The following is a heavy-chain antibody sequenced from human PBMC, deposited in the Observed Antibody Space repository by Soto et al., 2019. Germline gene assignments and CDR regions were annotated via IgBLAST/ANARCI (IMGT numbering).Heavy chain of an antibody. CDR1: GFTFSSYW. J-gene: IGHJ4*02. D-gene: IGHD3-10*01. V-gene: IGHV3-74*01. Sequence: EVQLVESEGGLVQPGGSLRLSCAASGFTFSSYWMHWVRQAPGKGLVWVARINSDGSSISYAGSVKGRFTISRDNAKNTLYLQRNSLRAEDTAVYYCAKRTSMSGNYYFDYWGQGILVTVSS. CDR2: INSDGSSI. CDR3: AKRTSMSGNYYFDY.